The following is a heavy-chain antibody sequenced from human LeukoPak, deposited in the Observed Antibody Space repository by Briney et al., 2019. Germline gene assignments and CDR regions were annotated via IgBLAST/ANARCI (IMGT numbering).Heavy chain of an antibody. CDR3: ARRDCDSIKCRGSNWFDP. Sequence: PGGSLRLSCAASGLTFSNAWMSWVRQAPGKGLEWVGHIKSKSDGGTTDYAAPVKGRFTISRDNAKNSLYLQMNSLRAEDTAVYYCARRDCDSIKCRGSNWFDPWGQGTLVSVSS. CDR2: IKSKSDGGTT. J-gene: IGHJ5*02. CDR1: GLTFSNAW. D-gene: IGHD3-22*01. V-gene: IGHV3-15*01.